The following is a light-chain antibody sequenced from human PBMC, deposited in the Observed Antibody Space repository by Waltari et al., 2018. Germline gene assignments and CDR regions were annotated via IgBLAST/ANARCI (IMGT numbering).Light chain of an antibody. CDR1: SSDVGRYIY. CDR2: EAT. CDR3: SSYTSISTFV. V-gene: IGLV2-14*01. Sequence: QSALTQSASVSGSPGQSVTISCTGTSSDVGRYIYVSWYQQQPDKAPRLIIYEATKWPSGVSNRFSGSKSGNTASLTISGIQAEDEADYYCSSYTSISTFVFGSGTKVTVL. J-gene: IGLJ1*01.